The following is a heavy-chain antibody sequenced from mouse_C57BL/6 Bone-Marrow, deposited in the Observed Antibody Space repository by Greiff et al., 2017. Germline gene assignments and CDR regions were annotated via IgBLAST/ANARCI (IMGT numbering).Heavy chain of an antibody. D-gene: IGHD2-10*02. CDR1: GYTFTSYW. V-gene: IGHV1-64*01. CDR2: IHPNSGST. Sequence: QVQLKQPGAELVKPGASVKLSCKASGYTFTSYWMHWVKQRPGQGLEWIGMIHPNSGSTNYNEKFKSKATLTVDKSSSTAYMQLSSLTSEDSAVYYCARWGYGYDAMDYWGQGTSVTVSS. J-gene: IGHJ4*01. CDR3: ARWGYGYDAMDY.